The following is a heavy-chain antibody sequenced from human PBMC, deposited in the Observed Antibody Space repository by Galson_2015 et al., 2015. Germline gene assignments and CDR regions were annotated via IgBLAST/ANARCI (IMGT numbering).Heavy chain of an antibody. J-gene: IGHJ4*02. CDR3: AGGRWGY. Sequence: SLRLSCAASGFSVSSTYMNWVRQAPGKGLEWVSVIYSGGNTYYADSVKGRFTISRDNSKNTLYLQMNSLRVEDTAVYYCAGGRWGYWGQGTLVTVS. CDR2: IYSGGNT. V-gene: IGHV3-53*01. D-gene: IGHD5-24*01. CDR1: GFSVSSTY.